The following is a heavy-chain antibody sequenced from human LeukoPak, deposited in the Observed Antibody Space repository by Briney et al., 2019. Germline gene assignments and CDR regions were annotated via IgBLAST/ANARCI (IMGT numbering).Heavy chain of an antibody. Sequence: PSETLSLTCTVSGGSISSYYWSWIRQPPGKGLEWVGYIYYSGCTNYNPSLKSRVTISVDTSKTQFSLKLSSVTAADTAVYYCARRGVVTGYFDYWGQGTLVTVSS. D-gene: IGHD5-18*01. J-gene: IGHJ4*02. CDR1: GGSISSYY. CDR2: IYYSGCT. V-gene: IGHV4-59*01. CDR3: ARRGVVTGYFDY.